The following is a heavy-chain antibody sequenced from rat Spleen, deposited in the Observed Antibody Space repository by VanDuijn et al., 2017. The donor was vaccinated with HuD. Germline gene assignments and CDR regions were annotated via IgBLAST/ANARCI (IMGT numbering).Heavy chain of an antibody. D-gene: IGHD1-3*01. J-gene: IGHJ4*01. CDR1: GFTFSNYG. CDR3: ATDQSFNYGSYPLYVMDA. Sequence: EVQLVESGGGLVQPGRSLKLSCAASGFTFSNYGMHWIRQAPTKGLEWVASISPSGGSTYYRDSVKGRFTISRDNAKSTLYLQMDSLRSEDTATYYCATDQSFNYGSYPLYVMDAWGQGASVTVSS. V-gene: IGHV5-19*01. CDR2: ISPSGGST.